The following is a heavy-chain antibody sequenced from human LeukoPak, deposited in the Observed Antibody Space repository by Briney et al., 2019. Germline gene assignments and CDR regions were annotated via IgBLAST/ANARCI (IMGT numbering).Heavy chain of an antibody. D-gene: IGHD3-10*01. J-gene: IGHJ5*02. CDR2: IYYSGST. V-gene: IGHV4-39*01. CDR1: GGSISSSSYY. CDR3: ARQSTMVRRRSWFDP. Sequence: SETLSLTCTVSGGSISSSSYYWGWIRQPPGKGLEWIGSIYYSGSTYYNPSLKSRVTISVDTSKNQFSLKLSSVTAADTAVYYCARQSTMVRRRSWFDPWGQGTLVTVSS.